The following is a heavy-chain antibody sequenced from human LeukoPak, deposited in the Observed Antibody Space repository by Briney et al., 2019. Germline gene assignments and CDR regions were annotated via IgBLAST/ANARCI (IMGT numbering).Heavy chain of an antibody. D-gene: IGHD1-7*01. CDR3: AIMNWNYVFEY. J-gene: IGHJ4*02. Sequence: ASVTISCTVSGFKFIDYYMHWVQQPPGKGLEWMGLVDPEDGETRFAEKYQGRVTMTDNTSTDTAYMELSSLTSEDTAVYYCAIMNWNYVFEYWGRGTVVTVS. V-gene: IGHV1-69-2*01. CDR2: VDPEDGET. CDR1: GFKFIDYY.